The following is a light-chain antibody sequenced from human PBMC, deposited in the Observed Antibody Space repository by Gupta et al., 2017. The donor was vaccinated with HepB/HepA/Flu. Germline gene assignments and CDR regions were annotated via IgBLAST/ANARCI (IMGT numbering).Light chain of an antibody. CDR3: QQYNNWPRT. CDR1: QSGSIN. J-gene: IGKJ1*01. Sequence: DIVMTQSPAPLSVSSGESAPLSCRASQSGSINLVWYQQNPGKAPRLLIYGASTRASGIPARLSGSGSGTDFTLPISSLQSEDFAVYYCQQYNNWPRTFGQGTKVEIK. CDR2: GAS. V-gene: IGKV3-15*01.